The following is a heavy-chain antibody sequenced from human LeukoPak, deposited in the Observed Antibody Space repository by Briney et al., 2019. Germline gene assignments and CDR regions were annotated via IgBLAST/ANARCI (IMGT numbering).Heavy chain of an antibody. Sequence: KSGGSLRLSCAASGFTFSSYSMNWVRQAPGKGLEWVSSISSSSSYIYYADSVKGRFTISRDNSKNRLYLQMISLRVEDTAVYYCAKGIWDNMLRGASGLDVWGQGTTVAVSS. D-gene: IGHD3-10*01. V-gene: IGHV3-21*04. CDR3: AKGIWDNMLRGASGLDV. CDR2: ISSSSSYI. J-gene: IGHJ6*02. CDR1: GFTFSSYS.